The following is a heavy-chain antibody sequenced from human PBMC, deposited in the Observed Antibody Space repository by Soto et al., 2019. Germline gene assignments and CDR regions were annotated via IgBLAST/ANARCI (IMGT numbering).Heavy chain of an antibody. Sequence: EVQLVESGGGLVQPGGSLTLSCAASGFTFSSYWMHWVRQAPGKGLVWVSRAAYDASTTNYADSVKGRFTISRDNAKNTLYLQMNSLTAEGTAIYYCARVARGAWGVFENWGQGTLVTVSS. V-gene: IGHV3-74*01. CDR1: GFTFSSYW. CDR2: AAYDASTT. CDR3: ARVARGAWGVFEN. J-gene: IGHJ4*02. D-gene: IGHD3-16*01.